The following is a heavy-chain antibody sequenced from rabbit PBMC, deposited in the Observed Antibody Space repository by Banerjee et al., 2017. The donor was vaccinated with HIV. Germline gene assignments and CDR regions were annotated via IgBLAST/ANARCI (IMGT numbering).Heavy chain of an antibody. V-gene: IGHV1S40*01. D-gene: IGHD7-1*01. Sequence: QSLEESGGDLVKPGASLTLTCTASGFSFSSDYYMCWVRQAPGKGLEWITCIYTTSGSTWYASWAKGRFTISKTSSTTVTLQMTSLTAADTATYFCARRGTLSLWGPGTLVTVS. CDR3: ARRGTLSL. J-gene: IGHJ4*01. CDR1: GFSFSSDYY. CDR2: IYTTSGST.